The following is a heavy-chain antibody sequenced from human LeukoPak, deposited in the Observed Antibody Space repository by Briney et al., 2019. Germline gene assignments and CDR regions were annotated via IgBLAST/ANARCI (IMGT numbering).Heavy chain of an antibody. CDR2: ISGSGGST. V-gene: IGHV3-23*01. CDR3: AREGSMVSLDY. D-gene: IGHD3-10*01. J-gene: IGHJ4*02. CDR1: EFTFSSYG. Sequence: GGSLRLSCAASEFTFSSYGMSWVRQAPGKGLEWVSSISGSGGSTQYADSVQGRFAISRDNSKNTLYLQMNSLRAEDTAVYYCAREGSMVSLDYWGQGTLVTVSS.